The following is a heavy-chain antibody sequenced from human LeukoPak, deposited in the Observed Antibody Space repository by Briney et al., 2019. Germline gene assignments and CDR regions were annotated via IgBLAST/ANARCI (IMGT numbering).Heavy chain of an antibody. CDR2: ISAYNGNT. CDR1: GYTFTSYG. V-gene: IGHV1-18*01. CDR3: ARWSPLYCSGGSCWGFDY. Sequence: EASVKVSCKASGYTFTSYGISWVRQAPGQGLEWMGWISAYNGNTNYAQKLQGRVTVTTDTSTSTAYMELRSLRSDDTAVYYCARWSPLYCSGGSCWGFDYWGQGTLVTVSS. J-gene: IGHJ4*02. D-gene: IGHD2-15*01.